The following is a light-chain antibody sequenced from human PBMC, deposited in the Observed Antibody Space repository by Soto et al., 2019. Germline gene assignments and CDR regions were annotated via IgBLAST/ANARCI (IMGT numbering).Light chain of an antibody. J-gene: IGLJ2*01. CDR1: SSDVGSYNL. V-gene: IGLV2-23*01. CDR2: EGS. Sequence: QSVLTQPASVSGSPGQSITISCTGTSSDVGSYNLVSWYQQHPGKAPKLMIYEGSKRPSGVSNRLSGSKSGNTASLTISGLQAEDEADYYCCSYAGSYVVFGGGTKLTVL. CDR3: CSYAGSYVV.